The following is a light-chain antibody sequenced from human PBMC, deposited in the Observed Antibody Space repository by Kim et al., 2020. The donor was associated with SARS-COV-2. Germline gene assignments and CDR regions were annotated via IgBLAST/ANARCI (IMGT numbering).Light chain of an antibody. CDR2: DAS. CDR3: QQRSNWPPKT. J-gene: IGKJ1*01. Sequence: PGENATLSGRARQSVSSYLAWYQQKPGQAPRLLIYDASNRATGIPARFSGSGSGTDFTLTISSLEPEDFAVYYCQQRSNWPPKTFGQGTKVDIK. V-gene: IGKV3-11*01. CDR1: QSVSSY.